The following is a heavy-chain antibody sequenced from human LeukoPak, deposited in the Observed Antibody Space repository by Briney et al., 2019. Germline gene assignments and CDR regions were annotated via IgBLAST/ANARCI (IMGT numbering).Heavy chain of an antibody. CDR1: GFTFSTYA. D-gene: IGHD1-26*01. Sequence: PGRSLRLSCVASGFTFSTYAMHWVRQAPGKGLEWVAVISYDGSNKYYADSVKGRFTISRDNSKNTLYLQMSSLRAEDTAVYYCAKNSEWEQEKRYYFDYWGQGTLVTVSS. J-gene: IGHJ4*02. CDR3: AKNSEWEQEKRYYFDY. CDR2: ISYDGSNK. V-gene: IGHV3-30-3*02.